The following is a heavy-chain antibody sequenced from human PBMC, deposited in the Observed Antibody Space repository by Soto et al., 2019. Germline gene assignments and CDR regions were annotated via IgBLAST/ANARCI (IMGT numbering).Heavy chain of an antibody. D-gene: IGHD3-22*01. Sequence: EVQLVESGGGLVQPGGSQKLSCAASGFSFSDYALHWVRHAPGKGLEWVGRIRSKADSYATAYAAAVKGRFTISRDDSMNTTYLQIDSLKTEETDVYCCARHFYYSSCDLAGISSWGQGTLVTVSS. CDR3: ARHFYYSSCDLAGISS. V-gene: IGHV3-73*02. J-gene: IGHJ4*02. CDR2: IRSKADSYAT. CDR1: GFSFSDYA.